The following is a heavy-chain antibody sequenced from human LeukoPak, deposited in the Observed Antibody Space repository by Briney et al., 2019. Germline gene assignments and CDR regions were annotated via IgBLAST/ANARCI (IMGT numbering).Heavy chain of an antibody. CDR3: AASSSLYCFDY. J-gene: IGHJ4*02. CDR2: IWYDGSNK. V-gene: IGHV3-33*01. D-gene: IGHD6-13*01. Sequence: PGRSLRLSCAASGFTFSSYGMHWVRQAPGKGLEWVAVIWYDGSNKYYADSVKGRFTISRDNSKNTLYLQMNSLRAEDTAVYYCAASSSLYCFDYWGQGTLVTASS. CDR1: GFTFSSYG.